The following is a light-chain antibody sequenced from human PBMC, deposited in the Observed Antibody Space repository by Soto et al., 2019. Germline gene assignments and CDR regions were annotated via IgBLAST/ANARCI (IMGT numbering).Light chain of an antibody. CDR3: AAWDDSLNGLL. CDR1: NSNIGDNS. Sequence: QSVLTQPHSASGTPGQVFTISCSGSNSNIGDNSVNWYQQLPGTAPKLLIYSDNRRPSGVPDRFSGSKSGTSASLAISGLQSEDEAEYYCAAWDDSLNGLLFGGGTKLTVL. J-gene: IGLJ3*02. V-gene: IGLV1-44*01. CDR2: SDN.